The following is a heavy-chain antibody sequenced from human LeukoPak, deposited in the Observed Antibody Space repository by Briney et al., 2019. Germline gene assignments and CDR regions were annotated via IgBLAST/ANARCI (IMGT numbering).Heavy chain of an antibody. Sequence: SKTLSLTCTVAGGSLRSYYWSWIRQPPGKRLDWIGYIYYSGSTNYNPSLKSRVTISVHTSKNQFSLKLSSVTAADTAVYYCARVQIAYSYGLFDYWGQGTLVTVSS. CDR2: IYYSGST. CDR1: GGSLRSYY. CDR3: ARVQIAYSYGLFDY. V-gene: IGHV4-59*01. D-gene: IGHD5-18*01. J-gene: IGHJ4*02.